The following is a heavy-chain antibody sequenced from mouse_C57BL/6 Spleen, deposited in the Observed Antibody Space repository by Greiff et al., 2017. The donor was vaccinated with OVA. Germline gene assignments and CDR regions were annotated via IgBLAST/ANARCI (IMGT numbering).Heavy chain of an antibody. J-gene: IGHJ1*03. CDR2: IYIGNGYT. CDR1: GYTFTSYG. Sequence: EVQGVESGAELVRPGSSVKMSCKTSGYTFTSYGINWVKQRPGQGLEWIGYIYIGNGYTEYNEKFKGKATLTSDTSSSTAYMQLSSLTSEDSALYFCARAPYYYGSSYWYFDVWGTGTTVTVSS. CDR3: ARAPYYYGSSYWYFDV. V-gene: IGHV1-58*01. D-gene: IGHD1-1*01.